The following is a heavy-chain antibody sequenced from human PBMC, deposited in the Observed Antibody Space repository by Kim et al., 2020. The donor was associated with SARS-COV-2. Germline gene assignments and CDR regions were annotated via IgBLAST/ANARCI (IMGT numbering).Heavy chain of an antibody. Sequence: SVKVSCKASGGTFSSYAISWVRQAPGQGLEWMGRIIPIFGIANYAQKFQGRVTITADKSTSTAYMELSSLRSEDTAVYYCAREEEKYQLLWGKYNWFDPWGQGTLVTVSS. D-gene: IGHD2-2*01. CDR1: GGTFSSYA. CDR2: IIPIFGIA. V-gene: IGHV1-69*04. CDR3: AREEEKYQLLWGKYNWFDP. J-gene: IGHJ5*02.